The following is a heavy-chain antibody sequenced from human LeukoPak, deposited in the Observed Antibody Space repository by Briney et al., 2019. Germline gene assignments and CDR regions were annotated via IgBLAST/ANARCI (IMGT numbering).Heavy chain of an antibody. CDR3: ARGPNSNWSGLDF. V-gene: IGHV3-74*01. J-gene: IGHJ4*02. D-gene: IGHD6-6*01. CDR2: ISPTGSTT. Sequence: PGGSLRLSCAASGLTFSSHWMHRARQLPGKGLVWVSRISPTGSTTSYADSVKGRFTVSRDNAKNTLYLQVNNLRAEDTAVYYCARGPNSNWSGLDFWGQGTLLTVSS. CDR1: GLTFSSHW.